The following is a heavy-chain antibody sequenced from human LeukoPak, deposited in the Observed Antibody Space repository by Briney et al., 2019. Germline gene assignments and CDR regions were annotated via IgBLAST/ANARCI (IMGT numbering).Heavy chain of an antibody. J-gene: IGHJ3*02. CDR3: ALRRYSSSPSAFDI. Sequence: GGSLRLSCAASGFTFSSYGMHWVRQAPGKGLEWVAVIWYDGSNKYYADSVKGRFTISRDNSKNTLYLQMNSLRAEDTAVYYCALRRYSSSPSAFDIWGQGTMVTVSS. D-gene: IGHD6-13*01. CDR2: IWYDGSNK. V-gene: IGHV3-33*01. CDR1: GFTFSSYG.